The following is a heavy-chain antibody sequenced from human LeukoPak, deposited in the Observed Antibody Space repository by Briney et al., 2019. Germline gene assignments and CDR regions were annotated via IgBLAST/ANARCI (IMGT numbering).Heavy chain of an antibody. CDR3: ARGRRDGYTNDY. V-gene: IGHV1-69*04. J-gene: IGHJ4*02. D-gene: IGHD5-12*01. Sequence: ASVKVSCKASGGTFSSYAISWVRQAPRQGLEWMGRIIPTLGIANYAQKFQGRVTITADKSTSTAYMELSSLRSEDTAVYYCARGRRDGYTNDYWGQGTLVTVSS. CDR2: IIPTLGIA. CDR1: GGTFSSYA.